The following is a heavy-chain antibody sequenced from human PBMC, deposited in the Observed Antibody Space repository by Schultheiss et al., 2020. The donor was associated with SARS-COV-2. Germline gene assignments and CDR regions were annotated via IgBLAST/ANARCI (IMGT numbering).Heavy chain of an antibody. Sequence: GSLRLSCATSGFRFSRYGMHWVRQAPGKGLEWVAVIWYDGSNKNYADSVKGRFTISRDNSRNTLYLQMNSLRAEDTSVYYCARDRGSVTMVRGDPFLGYWGRGTLVTVSS. CDR1: GFRFSRYG. CDR2: IWYDGSNK. CDR3: ARDRGSVTMVRGDPFLGY. J-gene: IGHJ4*02. V-gene: IGHV3-33*01. D-gene: IGHD3-10*01.